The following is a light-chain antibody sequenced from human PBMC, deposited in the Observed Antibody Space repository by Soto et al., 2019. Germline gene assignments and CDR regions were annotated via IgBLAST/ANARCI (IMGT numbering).Light chain of an antibody. CDR2: SNS. CDR3: AAWDDSLRGV. V-gene: IGLV1-47*02. J-gene: IGLJ2*01. CDR1: SSNIGSNY. Sequence: QLVLTQPPSASGTPGQRVTISCSGSSSNIGSNYVYWYQQVPGTAPKLLIYSNSQRPSGVPDRFSGSKSGTSASLAISGLRSEDEADYYCAAWDDSLRGVFGGGTKLTVL.